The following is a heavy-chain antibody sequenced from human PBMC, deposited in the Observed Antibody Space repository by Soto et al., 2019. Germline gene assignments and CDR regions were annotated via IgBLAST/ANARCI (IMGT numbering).Heavy chain of an antibody. V-gene: IGHV5-51*01. CDR2: IFPGDSDT. CDR3: ARHPRFASSSVSLDP. Sequence: GESLKISCKASGYSFTGNWIAWVRQMPGKGLEWIGIIFPGDSDTRYSPSFQGQVTISADKSINTAFLQWSSLKASDTAIYYCARHPRFASSSVSLDPWGQGTLVTVSS. CDR1: GYSFTGNW. J-gene: IGHJ5*01. D-gene: IGHD6-6*01.